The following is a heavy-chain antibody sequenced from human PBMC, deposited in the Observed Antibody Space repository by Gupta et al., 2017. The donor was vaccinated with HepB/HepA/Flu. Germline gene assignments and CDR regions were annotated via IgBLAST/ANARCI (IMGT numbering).Heavy chain of an antibody. CDR2: FYSGGTT. V-gene: IGHV3-66*01. D-gene: IGHD3-16*01. J-gene: IGHJ1*01. CDR3: VSEGEVVMGFQH. Sequence: EVQVAESGGGLVQPGGSLRLSCAASGFSVGSSYMSWVRQAPGKGLEWVSVFYSGGTTYYADSVRGRFTISRDTSKNTLSLQMNNLRPEDTAVYFCVSEGEVVMGFQHWGQGTLVTVSS. CDR1: GFSVGSSY.